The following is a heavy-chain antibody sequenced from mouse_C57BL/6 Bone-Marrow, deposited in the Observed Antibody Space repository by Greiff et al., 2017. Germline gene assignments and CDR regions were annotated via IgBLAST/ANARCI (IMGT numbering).Heavy chain of an antibody. CDR1: GFSLSTSGMG. J-gene: IGHJ2*01. CDR2: IYWDDDK. Sequence: QVTLKESGPGILQSSQTLSLTCSFSGFSLSTSGMGVSWIRQPSGKGLEWLAHIYWDDDKRSNPSLKSRLTISKDTSRNQVFLKITSVDTADTATYYCARDYYGSTLFDYWGQGTTLTVSS. D-gene: IGHD1-1*01. CDR3: ARDYYGSTLFDY. V-gene: IGHV8-12*01.